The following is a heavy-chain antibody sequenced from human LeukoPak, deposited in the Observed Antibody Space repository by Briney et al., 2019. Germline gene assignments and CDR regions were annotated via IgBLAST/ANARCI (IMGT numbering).Heavy chain of an antibody. V-gene: IGHV3-13*01. J-gene: IGHJ5*02. Sequence: GGSLRLSCAASGFTFSTYDMHWVRQATGKGLEWVSAIGTAGDTYYAGSVKGRFTISRENAKNSLYLQMNSLRAGDTAVYYCAKGARGDTVTSIVGLNWFDPWGQGTLVTVSS. D-gene: IGHD4-17*01. CDR2: IGTAGDT. CDR1: GFTFSTYD. CDR3: AKGARGDTVTSIVGLNWFDP.